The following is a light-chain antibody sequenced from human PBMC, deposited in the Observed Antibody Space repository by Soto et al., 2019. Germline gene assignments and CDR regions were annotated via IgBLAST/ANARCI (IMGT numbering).Light chain of an antibody. CDR2: DVS. CDR3: SSYTDFSLYV. J-gene: IGLJ1*01. CDR1: SAAIGAYDH. Sequence: LTQPASVSGSPGRSISISCAGTSAAIGAYDHVSWYQQHPGKAPKLIIYDVSSRPSGVSNRFSASKSANTASLTIFGLQAEDEADYFCSSYTDFSLYVFGTGTKVTVL. V-gene: IGLV2-14*01.